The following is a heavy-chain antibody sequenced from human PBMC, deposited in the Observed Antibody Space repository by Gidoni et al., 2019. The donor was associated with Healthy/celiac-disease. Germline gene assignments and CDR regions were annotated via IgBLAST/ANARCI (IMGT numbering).Heavy chain of an antibody. J-gene: IGHJ6*02. CDR3: ARVSDVLLWFGEQDYDYGMDV. CDR2: ISSSSSYI. D-gene: IGHD3-10*01. Sequence: PGTGLEWVSSISSSSSYIYYVDSVKGRFTISRDNAKNSLYLQMNSLSAEDTAMYYCARVSDVLLWFGEQDYDYGMDVWGQGTTVTVSS. V-gene: IGHV3-21*01.